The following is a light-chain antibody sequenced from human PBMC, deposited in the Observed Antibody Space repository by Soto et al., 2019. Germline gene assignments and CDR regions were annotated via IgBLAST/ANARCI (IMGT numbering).Light chain of an antibody. J-gene: IGKJ4*01. CDR2: DAS. Sequence: DIQMTQSPSSLSASVGDRVTITCQASQDIRNSLNWYQQQPGKAPKLLIFDASNLETGVPSRFSGSGSGTHFTLTISSLQPEDIATYYCQQFGHLQTFGGGTKVEIK. CDR1: QDIRNS. CDR3: QQFGHLQT. V-gene: IGKV1-33*01.